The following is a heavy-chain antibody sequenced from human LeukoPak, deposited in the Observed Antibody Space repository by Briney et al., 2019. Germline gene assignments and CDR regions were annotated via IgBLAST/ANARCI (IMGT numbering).Heavy chain of an antibody. V-gene: IGHV1-18*01. D-gene: IGHD2-8*02. CDR3: ARDTALITYPGGPDF. CDR1: GYTFASYG. CDR2: ISGYHDNT. Sequence: GASVKVSCKASGYTFASYGISWVRRAPGQGLEWMGWISGYHDNTKFAQHLQGRVTLTTDKSTSTAYMELRSLTSDDTALYYCARDTALITYPGGPDFWGQGTLITVSS. J-gene: IGHJ4*02.